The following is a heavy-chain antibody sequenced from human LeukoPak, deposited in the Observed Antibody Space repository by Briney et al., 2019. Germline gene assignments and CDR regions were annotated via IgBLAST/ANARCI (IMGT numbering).Heavy chain of an antibody. CDR1: GFTFDDYA. D-gene: IGHD3-10*01. V-gene: IGHV3-9*01. CDR3: AKDIGYGSVSFHYMDA. CDR2: ISWNSGSI. J-gene: IGHJ6*03. Sequence: PGRSLRLSCAASGFTFDDYAMHWVRQASGKGLEWVSGISWNSGSIGYADSVRGRFTISRDNAKNSLYLQMNSLRVEDTALYYCAKDIGYGSVSFHYMDAWGKGTTVTISS.